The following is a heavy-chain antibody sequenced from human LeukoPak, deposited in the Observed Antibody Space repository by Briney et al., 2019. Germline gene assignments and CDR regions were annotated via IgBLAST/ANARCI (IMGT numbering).Heavy chain of an antibody. Sequence: GGSLRLSCAASGFSVSNNYVTWVRQPPGKGLEWVSVIYSGGGTYYADSVKGRLTISRDNSKNMLYLQMNSLTVEDTAVYYCTDTVAGWGQGTLVTVS. CDR3: TDTVAG. D-gene: IGHD4-23*01. CDR2: IYSGGGT. J-gene: IGHJ4*02. V-gene: IGHV3-53*05. CDR1: GFSVSNNY.